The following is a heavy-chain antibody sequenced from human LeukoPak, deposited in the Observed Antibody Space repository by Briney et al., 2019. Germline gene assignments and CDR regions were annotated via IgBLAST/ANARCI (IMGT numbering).Heavy chain of an antibody. D-gene: IGHD5-12*01. J-gene: IGHJ3*02. CDR3: ARRGYSGYDNDAFDI. V-gene: IGHV3-74*01. CDR1: GFTFSSYW. CDR2: INSDGSST. Sequence: PGGSLTLSCAASGFTFSSYWMHWVRQAPGKGLVWVSRINSDGSSTSYADSVKGRFTISRDNAKNTLYLQMNSLRAEDTAVYYCARRGYSGYDNDAFDIWGQGTMVTVPS.